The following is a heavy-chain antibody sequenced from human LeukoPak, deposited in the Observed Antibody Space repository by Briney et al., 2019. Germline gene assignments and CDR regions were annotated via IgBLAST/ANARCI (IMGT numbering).Heavy chain of an antibody. CDR2: ISGSGGST. D-gene: IGHD5-18*01. Sequence: GGSLTLSCAASGFTVSSYAMSWVRQAPGKGLEWVSAISGSGGSTYYADSVKGRFTISRDNSKNTLYLQMNSLRAEDTAVYYCAKSANRYTAMGSFDYWGQGTLVTVSS. CDR1: GFTVSSYA. V-gene: IGHV3-23*01. J-gene: IGHJ4*02. CDR3: AKSANRYTAMGSFDY.